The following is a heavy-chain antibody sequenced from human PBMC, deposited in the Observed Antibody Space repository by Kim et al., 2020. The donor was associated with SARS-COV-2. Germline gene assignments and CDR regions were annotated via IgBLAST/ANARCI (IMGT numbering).Heavy chain of an antibody. V-gene: IGHV4-39*01. CDR3: AGLGKTSGGVIDC. CDR1: GASISSSSYY. D-gene: IGHD1-26*01. J-gene: IGHJ4*02. CDR2: IYYSGST. Sequence: SETLSLTCTVSGASISSSSYYWGWIRQPPGKGLEWIGSIYYSGSTYYNPSLKSRVTISVDTSKNQFSLKLSSVTAADTAVYYCAGLGKTSGGVIDCWGQGTLVTVSS.